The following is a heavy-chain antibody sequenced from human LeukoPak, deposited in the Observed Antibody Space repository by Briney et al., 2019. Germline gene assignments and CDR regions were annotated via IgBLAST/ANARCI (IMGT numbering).Heavy chain of an antibody. J-gene: IGHJ3*02. CDR3: ARLFGDSASGAFDI. V-gene: IGHV3-23*01. CDR2: ISGSGGST. D-gene: IGHD4-17*01. CDR1: GFTFSSYA. Sequence: GGSLRLSCAASGFTFSSYAMSWVRQAPGKGLEWVSLISGSGGSTYYADSVKGRFTISRDNSKNTLYLQMDSLRAEDTAVYYCARLFGDSASGAFDIWGQGTMVTVSS.